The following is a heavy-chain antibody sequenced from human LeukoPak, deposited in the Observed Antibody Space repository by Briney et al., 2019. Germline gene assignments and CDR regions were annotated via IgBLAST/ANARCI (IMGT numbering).Heavy chain of an antibody. V-gene: IGHV3-23*01. CDR3: TRVGYIDEGIDY. D-gene: IGHD5-24*01. J-gene: IGHJ4*02. Sequence: QSGGSLRLSCAASGFTLSSYAMSWVRQAPGKGLEWVSAISGSGGSTYYADSVKGRFTISRDNAKNSLYLQMNSLRAEDTAIYYCTRVGYIDEGIDYWGQGTLVTVSS. CDR2: ISGSGGST. CDR1: GFTLSSYA.